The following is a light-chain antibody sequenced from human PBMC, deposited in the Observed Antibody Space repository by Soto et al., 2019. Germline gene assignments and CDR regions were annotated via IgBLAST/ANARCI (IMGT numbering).Light chain of an antibody. Sequence: DIVMTQSPLSLPVTPGEPASISCRSSQSLLHTNGNNYLDWYLQRAGQSPQLLIYWGSNRASVVPERFSGTGTGTDFTLKISGLEAEDVGIYYCMQALQTPPTFGQGTKVEVK. CDR3: MQALQTPPT. J-gene: IGKJ1*01. V-gene: IGKV2-28*01. CDR1: QSLLHTNGNNY. CDR2: WGS.